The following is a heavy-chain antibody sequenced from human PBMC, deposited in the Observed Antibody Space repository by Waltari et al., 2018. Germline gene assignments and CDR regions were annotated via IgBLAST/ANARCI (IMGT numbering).Heavy chain of an antibody. CDR3: ARGYSSSWHYFDY. CDR1: GFTFSSYA. D-gene: IGHD6-13*01. J-gene: IGHJ4*02. CDR2: ISYDGSNK. V-gene: IGHV3-30*04. Sequence: QVQLVESGGGVVQHGRSLRLSCAASGFTFSSYAMHWVRQAPGKGLEWVAVISYDGSNKYYADSVKGRFTISRDNSKNTLYLQMNSLRAEDTAVYYCARGYSSSWHYFDYWGQGTLVTVSS.